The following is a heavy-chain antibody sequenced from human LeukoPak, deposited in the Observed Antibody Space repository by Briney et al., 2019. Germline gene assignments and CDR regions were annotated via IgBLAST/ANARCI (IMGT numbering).Heavy chain of an antibody. V-gene: IGHV3-30*04. CDR1: GFTFSTYG. CDR2: TSYDGKKE. Sequence: GGSLRLSCVGSGFTFSTYGLHGVRQAPGKGLEWVSATSYDGKKEYYSDSVKGRFTISRDNSKNTLFLQMNSLRAEDTAVYYCARDNPGIAAAADAFDIWGQGTMVTVSS. J-gene: IGHJ3*02. D-gene: IGHD6-13*01. CDR3: ARDNPGIAAAADAFDI.